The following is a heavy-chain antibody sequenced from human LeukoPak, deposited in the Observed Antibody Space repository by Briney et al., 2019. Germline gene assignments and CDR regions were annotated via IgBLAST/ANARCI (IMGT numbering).Heavy chain of an antibody. D-gene: IGHD6-19*01. CDR1: GFPFSRYA. CDR3: ARDPHYWLAMDV. J-gene: IGHJ6*02. Sequence: GGSLSLSCEASGFPFSRYAMTWVRQAPGKGLEWVSSIGSDGKTHYSESVKGRFVISRDNFGGMVFLQLNSLRVEDTALYYCARDPHYWLAMDVWGQGTAVTVSS. V-gene: IGHV3-23*01. CDR2: IGSDGKT.